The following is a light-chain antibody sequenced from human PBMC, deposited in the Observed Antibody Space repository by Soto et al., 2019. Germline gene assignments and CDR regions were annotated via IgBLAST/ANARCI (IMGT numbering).Light chain of an antibody. CDR1: SSDVGGYNY. Sequence: QSALTQPASVSGSPGQSITISCTGTSSDVGGYNYVSWYQQHPGKAPKLMIYEVNNRPSGVSTRFSGSKSGNTASLTISGLQAEDEADYYCSSYTSSSTLVVFGGGTKLTVL. CDR2: EVN. J-gene: IGLJ2*01. CDR3: SSYTSSSTLVV. V-gene: IGLV2-14*01.